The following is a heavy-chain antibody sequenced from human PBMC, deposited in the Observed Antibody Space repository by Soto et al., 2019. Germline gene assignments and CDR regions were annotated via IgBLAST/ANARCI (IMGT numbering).Heavy chain of an antibody. CDR2: ISGSGGST. CDR1: GFTFSSYA. Sequence: HPGGSLRLSCAASGFTFSSYAMSWVRQAPGKGLEWVSAISGSGGSTYYADSVKGRFTISRDNSKNTLYLQMNSLRAEDTAVYYCAKDNVVVVAATRAYFDYWGQGTLVTVSS. CDR3: AKDNVVVVAATRAYFDY. J-gene: IGHJ4*02. V-gene: IGHV3-23*01. D-gene: IGHD2-15*01.